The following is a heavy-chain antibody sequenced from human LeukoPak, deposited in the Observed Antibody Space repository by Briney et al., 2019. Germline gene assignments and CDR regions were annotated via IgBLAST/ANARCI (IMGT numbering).Heavy chain of an antibody. J-gene: IGHJ4*02. D-gene: IGHD6-13*01. V-gene: IGHV4-39*07. CDR2: IYYSGST. CDR3: ARSYSSSWYVGGFDY. CDR1: GVSISSSSYY. Sequence: PSETLSLTCTVSGVSISSSSYYWRWIRQPPGKVLEWIGSIYYSGSTYYNPSLKSRVTISVDTSKNQFSLKLSSVTAADTAVYYCARSYSSSWYVGGFDYWGQGTLVTVSS.